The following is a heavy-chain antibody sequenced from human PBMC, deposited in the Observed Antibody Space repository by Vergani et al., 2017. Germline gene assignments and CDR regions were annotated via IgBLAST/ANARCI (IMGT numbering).Heavy chain of an antibody. CDR3: VRLPMRLWNFDL. Sequence: VQLVEWGGGVVQPGGSLRLSCTASGFIFSSHGMHWVRQAPGKGLEWVAHISQDGSASSYVDSVKGRFTISRDNSKNSLSLQMTGLRVEDTAVYYCVRLPMRLWNFDLWGRGTRITVSS. CDR2: ISQDGSAS. V-gene: IGHV3-7*01. J-gene: IGHJ2*01. CDR1: GFIFSSHG.